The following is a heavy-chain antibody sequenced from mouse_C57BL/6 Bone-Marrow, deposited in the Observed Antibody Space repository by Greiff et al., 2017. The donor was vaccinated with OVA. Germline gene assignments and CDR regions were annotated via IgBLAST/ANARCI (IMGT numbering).Heavy chain of an antibody. J-gene: IGHJ4*01. CDR3: TRLLDAMDY. CDR1: GFTFSSYA. V-gene: IGHV5-9-1*02. D-gene: IGHD2-1*01. CDR2: IRSGGDYI. Sequence: EVQVVESGEGLVKPGGSLKLSCAASGFTFSSYAMSWVRQTPEKRLEGVAYIRSGGDYIYYADTVKGRFTISRDNARNTLYLQMSSLKSEDTAMYYCTRLLDAMDYWGQGTSVTVSS.